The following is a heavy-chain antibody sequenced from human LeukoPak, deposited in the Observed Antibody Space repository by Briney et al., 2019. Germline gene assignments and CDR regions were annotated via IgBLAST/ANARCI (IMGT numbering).Heavy chain of an antibody. CDR3: ARSPLLWFGESAEYYFDY. Sequence: SGGSLRLSCAASGFTFSSYEMNWVRQAPGKGLEWVSYISSSGSTIYYADSVKGRFTISRDNAKNSLYLQMNSLRAEDTAVYYCARSPLLWFGESAEYYFDYWGQGTLVTVSS. CDR1: GFTFSSYE. D-gene: IGHD3-10*01. J-gene: IGHJ4*02. CDR2: ISSSGSTI. V-gene: IGHV3-48*03.